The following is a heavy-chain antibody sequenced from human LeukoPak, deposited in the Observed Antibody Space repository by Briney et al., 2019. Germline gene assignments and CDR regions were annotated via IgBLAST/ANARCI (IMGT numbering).Heavy chain of an antibody. V-gene: IGHV3-21*01. CDR2: ISSSSSYI. J-gene: IGHJ4*02. CDR3: ARHYSGSYSPFDC. CDR1: GFTFSSYS. D-gene: IGHD1-26*01. Sequence: GGSLRLSCAASGFTFSSYSMNWVRQAPGKGLEWVSSISSSSSYIYYADSVKGRFTISRDNAKNSLYLQMNSLRAEDTAVYYCARHYSGSYSPFDCWGQGTLVTVSS.